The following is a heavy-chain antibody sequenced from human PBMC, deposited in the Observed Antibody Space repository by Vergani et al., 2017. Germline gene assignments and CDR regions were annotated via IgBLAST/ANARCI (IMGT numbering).Heavy chain of an antibody. CDR3: ARGGVVGSTGRTFEF. CDR1: GITFWKFG. D-gene: IGHD1-26*01. J-gene: IGHJ3*01. V-gene: IGHV3-9*01. Sequence: VQLVESGGGLAQPGGSLRLSCEASGITFWKFGMHWVRQGPGKGLEWVSGISWNSGAVDYADSVRGRFTISRDNAKNSVFLQINGLRAEDTAVYYCARGGVVGSTGRTFEFWGQGTTVTVSS. CDR2: ISWNSGAV.